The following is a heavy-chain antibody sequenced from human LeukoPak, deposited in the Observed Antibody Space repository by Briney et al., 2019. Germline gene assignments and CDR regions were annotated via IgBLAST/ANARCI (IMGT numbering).Heavy chain of an antibody. CDR1: GGTFSSYA. CDR2: INPNSGGT. V-gene: IGHV1-2*06. CDR3: ARDLDY. J-gene: IGHJ4*02. Sequence: ASVKVSCKASGGTFSSYAISWVRQAPGQGLEWMGRINPNSGGTNYAQKFQGRVTMTRDTSISTAYMDLSRLRSDDTAVYYCARDLDYWGQGTLVTVSS.